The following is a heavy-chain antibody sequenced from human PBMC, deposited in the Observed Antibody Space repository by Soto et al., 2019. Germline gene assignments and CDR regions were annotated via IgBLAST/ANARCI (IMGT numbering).Heavy chain of an antibody. Sequence: QVQLQESGPGLVKPSETLSLTCSVSGGSISNHYWSWIRQPPGKGLEWIGYLYYNWNTNYNPSLKCRVTMSVVTSRNKISLKLATVTAADTAVYYCTRANWYSEYWGPGTLVTVSS. CDR1: GGSISNHY. D-gene: IGHD7-27*01. J-gene: IGHJ4*02. V-gene: IGHV4-59*11. CDR3: TRANWYSEY. CDR2: LYYNWNT.